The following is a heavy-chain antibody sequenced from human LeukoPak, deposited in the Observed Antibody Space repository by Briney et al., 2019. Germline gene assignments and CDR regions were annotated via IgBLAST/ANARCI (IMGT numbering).Heavy chain of an antibody. CDR2: IYYSGST. Sequence: PSETLSLTCTVSGGSVSNYYWSWIRQPPGKGLEWIGCIYYSGSTAYNPSLKSRVIISVDTSKNQFSLKLSSVTAADTAVYYCAREDGYCNSTNCHNWFDPWGQGTLVTVSS. J-gene: IGHJ5*02. D-gene: IGHD2-2*01. CDR1: GGSVSNYY. CDR3: AREDGYCNSTNCHNWFDP. V-gene: IGHV4-59*02.